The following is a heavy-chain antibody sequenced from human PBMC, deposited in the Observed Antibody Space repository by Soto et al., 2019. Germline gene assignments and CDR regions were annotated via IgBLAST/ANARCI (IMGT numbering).Heavy chain of an antibody. CDR1: GGSISSGGYS. J-gene: IGHJ4*02. D-gene: IGHD6-6*01. CDR2: IYHSGST. Sequence: TSETLSLTCAVSGGSISSGGYSWSWIRQPPGKGLEWIGYIYHSGSTYYNPSLKSRVTISVDRSKNQFSLKLSSVTAADTAVYYCASSLIAARRAFDYWGQGTLVTVSS. V-gene: IGHV4-30-2*01. CDR3: ASSLIAARRAFDY.